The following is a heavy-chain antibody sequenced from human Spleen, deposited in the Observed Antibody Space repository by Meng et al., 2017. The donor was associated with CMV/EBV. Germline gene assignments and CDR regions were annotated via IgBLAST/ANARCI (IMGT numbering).Heavy chain of an antibody. D-gene: IGHD2-2*01. CDR3: AKCVRSSTSPDAFDI. CDR2: ISSSSSYI. CDR1: GFSFSTYN. V-gene: IGHV3-21*04. J-gene: IGHJ3*02. Sequence: LSLTCAASGFSFSTYNVNWVRQAPGEGLEWVSSISSSSSYISYADSVKGRFTISRDNARNSLYLQMNSLRAEDTALYYCAKCVRSSTSPDAFDIWGQGTMVTVSS.